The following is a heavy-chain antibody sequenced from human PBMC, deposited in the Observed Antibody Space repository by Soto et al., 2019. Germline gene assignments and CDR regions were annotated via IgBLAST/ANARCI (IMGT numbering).Heavy chain of an antibody. CDR3: ARGLITGSQYSGGWYYFDS. D-gene: IGHD1-26*01. V-gene: IGHV4-4*02. J-gene: IGHJ4*02. CDR1: GGSISSSNW. CDR2: IYHSGST. Sequence: SETLSLTCAVSGGSISSSNWWSWVRQPPGKGLEWIGEIYHSGSTNYNPSLKTRVTISVDKSKNQFSLKLNSVTAADTAVYYCARGLITGSQYSGGWYYFDSWGQGTQVT.